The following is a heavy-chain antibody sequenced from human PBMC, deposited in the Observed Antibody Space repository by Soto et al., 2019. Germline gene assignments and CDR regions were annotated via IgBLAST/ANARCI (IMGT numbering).Heavy chain of an antibody. CDR1: GDSVSSDSAA. J-gene: IGHJ6*02. CDR2: TYYRSEWYN. CDR3: ARDYYYGMDV. Sequence: QTLSLTCAISGDSVSSDSAAWNWIRQSPSRGLEWLGRTYYRSEWYNDYAVSMKSRIVITPDTSKNQFSLQLNSVTPEDTAAYFCARDYYYGMDVWGQGTTVTVSS. V-gene: IGHV6-1*01.